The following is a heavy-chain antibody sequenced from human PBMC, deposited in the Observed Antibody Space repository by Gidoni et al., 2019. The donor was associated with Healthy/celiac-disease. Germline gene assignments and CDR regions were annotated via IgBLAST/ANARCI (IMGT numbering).Heavy chain of an antibody. CDR2: IYPGDSDT. J-gene: IGHJ6*03. CDR3: ARHRVGLNSSSSAGYYYYYYMDV. D-gene: IGHD6-6*01. CDR1: GYSFTSYW. V-gene: IGHV5-51*01. Sequence: EVQLVQSGAEVKKPGESLKISCKGSGYSFTSYWIGWVRQMPGKGLEWMGIIYPGDSDTRYSPSFQGQVTISADKSISTAYLQWSSLKASDTAMYYCARHRVGLNSSSSAGYYYYYYMDVWGKGTTVTVSS.